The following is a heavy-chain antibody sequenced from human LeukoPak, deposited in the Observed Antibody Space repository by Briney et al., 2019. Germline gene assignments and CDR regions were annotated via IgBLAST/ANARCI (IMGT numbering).Heavy chain of an antibody. CDR1: GFTFSSYA. V-gene: IGHV3-23*01. J-gene: IGHJ3*02. CDR2: ISGSGGST. D-gene: IGHD3-22*01. CDR3: ARGDVDYYDSSGHDAFDI. Sequence: GGSLRLSCAASGFTFSSYAMTWVRQAPGKGLEWVSAISGSGGSTYYAASVKGRFTISRDNSKNTLYLQMNSLRAEDTAVYYCARGDVDYYDSSGHDAFDIWGQGTMVTVSS.